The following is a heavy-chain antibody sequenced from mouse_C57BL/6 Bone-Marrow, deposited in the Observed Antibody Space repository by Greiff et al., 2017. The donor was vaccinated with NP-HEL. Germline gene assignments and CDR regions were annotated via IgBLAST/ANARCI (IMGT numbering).Heavy chain of an antibody. CDR3: ARGHPLLYQLRDYFDY. Sequence: QVQLQQPGAELVRPGTSVKLSCKASGYTFTSYWMHWVKQRPGQGLEWIGVIDPSDSYTNYNQKFKGKATLTVDTSSSTAYMQLSSLTSEDSAVYYCARGHPLLYQLRDYFDYWGQGTTLTVSS. CDR1: GYTFTSYW. V-gene: IGHV1-59*01. J-gene: IGHJ2*01. D-gene: IGHD2-1*01. CDR2: IDPSDSYT.